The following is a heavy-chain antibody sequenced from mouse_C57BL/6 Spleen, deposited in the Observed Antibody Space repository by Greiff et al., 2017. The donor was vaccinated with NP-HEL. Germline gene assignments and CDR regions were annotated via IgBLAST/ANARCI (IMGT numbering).Heavy chain of an antibody. Sequence: QVQLKQSGPELVKPGASVKISCKASGYAFSSSWMNWVKQRPGKGLEWIGRIYPGDGDTNYNGKFKGKATLTADKSSSTAYMQLSSLTSEDSAVYYCAKGGRPYFDYWGQGTSLTVSS. V-gene: IGHV1-82*01. CDR1: GYAFSSSW. CDR3: AKGGRPYFDY. J-gene: IGHJ2*02. CDR2: IYPGDGDT. D-gene: IGHD1-1*02.